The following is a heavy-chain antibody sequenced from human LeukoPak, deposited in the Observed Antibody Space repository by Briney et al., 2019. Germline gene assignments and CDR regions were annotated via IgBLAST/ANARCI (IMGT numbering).Heavy chain of an antibody. CDR2: IYSGGST. D-gene: IGHD2-15*01. V-gene: IGHV3-53*04. Sequence: GGSLRLSCAASGFTVSSNYVSWVRQAPGKGLEWVSVIYSGGSTYYADSVKGRFTIYRHNSKNTLYLQMNSLRAEDTAVYYCARDRGGLYCSGGSCYFGHAFDIWGQGTMVTVSS. J-gene: IGHJ3*02. CDR1: GFTVSSNY. CDR3: ARDRGGLYCSGGSCYFGHAFDI.